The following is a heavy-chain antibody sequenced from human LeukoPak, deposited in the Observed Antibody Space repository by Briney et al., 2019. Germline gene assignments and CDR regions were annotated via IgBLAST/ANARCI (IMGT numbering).Heavy chain of an antibody. J-gene: IGHJ6*03. V-gene: IGHV3-23*01. CDR1: GFSFSSFA. CDR3: AKAYSNYFSYSYYYMDV. Sequence: PGGSLRLSCAASGFSFSSFATNWVRQAPGKGLEWVSTISASGGSTYYADSVKGRFSISRDNSKNTLYLQVNSLRAEDTAVYFCAKAYSNYFSYSYYYMDVWGKGTTVTVSS. CDR2: ISASGGST. D-gene: IGHD4-11*01.